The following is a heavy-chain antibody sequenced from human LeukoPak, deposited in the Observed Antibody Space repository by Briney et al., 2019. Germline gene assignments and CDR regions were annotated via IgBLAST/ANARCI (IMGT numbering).Heavy chain of an antibody. CDR2: ISGSGGST. CDR3: AKGDSWLYISNQSPPFDY. V-gene: IGHV3-23*01. J-gene: IGHJ4*02. D-gene: IGHD3-22*01. Sequence: GGSLRLSCAASGFTFSSYAMSWVRQAPGKGQEWVSAISGSGGSTYYADSVKGRFTISRDNSKNTLYLQMNSLRAEDTAVYYCAKGDSWLYISNQSPPFDYWGQGTLVTVSS. CDR1: GFTFSSYA.